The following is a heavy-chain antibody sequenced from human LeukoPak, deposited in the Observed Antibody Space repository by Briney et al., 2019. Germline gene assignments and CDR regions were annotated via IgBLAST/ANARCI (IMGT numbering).Heavy chain of an antibody. Sequence: QPGRSLRLSCAASGFTFSSYGMHWVRQAPGKGLEWVAVISYDGSNKYYADSVKGRFTISRDNSKNALYLQMNSLRAEDTALYYCARAYDSSGYYYPHDYWGQGTLVTVSS. CDR3: ARAYDSSGYYYPHDY. D-gene: IGHD3-22*01. CDR1: GFTFSSYG. V-gene: IGHV3-30*03. J-gene: IGHJ4*02. CDR2: ISYDGSNK.